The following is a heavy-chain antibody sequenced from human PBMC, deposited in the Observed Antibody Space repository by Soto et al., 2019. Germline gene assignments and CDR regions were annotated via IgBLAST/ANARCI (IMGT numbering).Heavy chain of an antibody. CDR2: IYYSGYT. Sequence: SETLSLTCTVSGDSISSGDYYWSWIRQPPGKGLEWIGCIYYSGYTYYNPSLKSRVTISVDTSKNQFSLKLSSVTAADTAVYYCARHNGPLYVGYYYDMDVWGQGTTVTVSS. D-gene: IGHD3-16*01. CDR1: GDSISSGDYY. CDR3: ARHNGPLYVGYYYDMDV. V-gene: IGHV4-39*01. J-gene: IGHJ6*02.